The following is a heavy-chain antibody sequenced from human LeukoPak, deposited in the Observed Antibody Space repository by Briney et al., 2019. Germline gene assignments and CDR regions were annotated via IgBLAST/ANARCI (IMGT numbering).Heavy chain of an antibody. CDR2: IYYSGST. Sequence: SETLSLTCTVSGGSISSYYWSWIRQPPGKGLEWIGYIYYSGSTSYNPSLKSRVTISVDTSKNQFSLMLGSVTAADTAVYYCARHERDASLDHAFDIWGQGTMVTVSS. CDR1: GGSISSYY. V-gene: IGHV4-59*08. J-gene: IGHJ3*02. CDR3: ARHERDASLDHAFDI. D-gene: IGHD5-24*01.